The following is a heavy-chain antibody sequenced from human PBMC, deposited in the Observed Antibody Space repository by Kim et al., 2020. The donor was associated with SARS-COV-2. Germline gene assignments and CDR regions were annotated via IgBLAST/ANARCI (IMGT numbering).Heavy chain of an antibody. J-gene: IGHJ6*02. Sequence: GGSLRLSCAASGFTFSSYSMNWVRQAPGKGLEWVSYISSSSSTIYYADSVKGRFTIPRDNAKNSLYLQMNSLRDADTAVYYCARDVLRYFDWYPNTWGQGTTVTVSS. CDR1: GFTFSSYS. CDR3: ARDVLRYFDWYPNT. V-gene: IGHV3-48*02. CDR2: ISSSSSTI. D-gene: IGHD3-9*01.